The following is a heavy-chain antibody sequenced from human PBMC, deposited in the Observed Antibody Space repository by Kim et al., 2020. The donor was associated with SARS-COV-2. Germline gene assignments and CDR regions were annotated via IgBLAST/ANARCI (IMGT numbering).Heavy chain of an antibody. J-gene: IGHJ3*02. D-gene: IGHD2-15*01. V-gene: IGHV3-30*02. CDR3: AKDVVVVAPRDAFDI. Sequence: DSVKCRFTISRDNSKTTLYLQMNSLRAEDTAVYYCAKDVVVVAPRDAFDIWGQGTMVTVSS.